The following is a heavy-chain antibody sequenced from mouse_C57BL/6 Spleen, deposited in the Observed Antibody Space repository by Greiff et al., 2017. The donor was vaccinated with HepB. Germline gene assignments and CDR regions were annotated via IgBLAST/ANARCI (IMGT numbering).Heavy chain of an antibody. CDR2: IYPGDGDT. Sequence: VQLQQSGAELVKPGASVKISCKASGYAFSSYWMNWVKQRPGKGLEWIGQIYPGDGDTNYNGKFKGKATLTADKSSSTAYMQLSSLTSEASAVYFCAKVHYGSSYWYFDVWGTGTTVTVAS. D-gene: IGHD1-1*01. CDR3: AKVHYGSSYWYFDV. CDR1: GYAFSSYW. V-gene: IGHV1-80*01. J-gene: IGHJ1*03.